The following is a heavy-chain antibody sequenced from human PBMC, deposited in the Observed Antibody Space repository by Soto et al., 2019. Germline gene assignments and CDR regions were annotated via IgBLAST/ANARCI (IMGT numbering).Heavy chain of an antibody. V-gene: IGHV1-2*02. CDR2: INPNSGGT. CDR1: GYTFTGYY. Sequence: QVQLVQSGAEVKKPGASVKVSCKASGYTFTGYYMHWVRQAPGQGLEWMGWINPNSGGTNYAQKLQGRVTMTRDTSISTAYMELSRLRSDDTAVYYCARDRIVDTAMVIDYWGQGTLVTVSS. CDR3: ARDRIVDTAMVIDY. J-gene: IGHJ4*02. D-gene: IGHD5-18*01.